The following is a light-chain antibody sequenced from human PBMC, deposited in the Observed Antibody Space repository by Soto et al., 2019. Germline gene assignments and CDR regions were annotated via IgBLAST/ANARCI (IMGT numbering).Light chain of an antibody. J-gene: IGLJ3*02. CDR3: ETWDSNTHV. Sequence: QPVLTQSSSASASLGSSVKLTCTLSSGHSSYIIAWHQQQPGKAPRYLMKLEGSGSYNKGSGVPDRFSGSSSGADRYLTISNLQYEDEADYYCETWDSNTHVFGGGTTDTVL. CDR2: LEGSGSY. CDR1: SGHSSYI. V-gene: IGLV4-60*02.